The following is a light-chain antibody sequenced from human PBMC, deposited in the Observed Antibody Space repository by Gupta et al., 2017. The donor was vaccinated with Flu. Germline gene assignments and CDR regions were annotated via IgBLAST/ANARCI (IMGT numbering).Light chain of an antibody. Sequence: EIVLTQSPGTLSLSPGERATLSCRARQSVSSSYLAWYQQKPGQAPRLLIYGASSRDTGIPDRFSGSGFGKDFTLTISRREPEDFAVYYCQQDGSSPPVTFGQGTRLEIK. V-gene: IGKV3-20*01. CDR2: GAS. CDR3: QQDGSSPPVT. CDR1: QSVSSSY. J-gene: IGKJ5*01.